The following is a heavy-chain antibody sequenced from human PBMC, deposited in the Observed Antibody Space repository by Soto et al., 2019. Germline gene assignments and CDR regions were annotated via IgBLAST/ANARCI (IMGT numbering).Heavy chain of an antibody. V-gene: IGHV3-30*18. J-gene: IGHJ4*02. CDR1: GFTFSNYG. D-gene: IGHD3-16*01. Sequence: GGSLRLSCAASGFTFSNYGMHWVRQAPGKGLEWVAVIRNDGSNEYYADSVKGRFTISRDNPKHTLYLQMNSLRAEDTAVYYCAKGPAGGDTHRSADYWGQGALVTVSS. CDR2: IRNDGSNE. CDR3: AKGPAGGDTHRSADY.